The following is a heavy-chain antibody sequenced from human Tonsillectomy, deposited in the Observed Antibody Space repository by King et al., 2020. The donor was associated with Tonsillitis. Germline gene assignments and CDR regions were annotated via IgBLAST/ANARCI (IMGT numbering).Heavy chain of an antibody. CDR2: ISGDGGST. CDR1: GFTFDDYV. J-gene: IGHJ4*02. V-gene: IGHV3-43*02. CDR3: AKDRRPSSSWYRDHYFDY. Sequence: VQLVESGGGVVQPGGSLRLSCAASGFTFDDYVMHWVRQAPGKGLEWVSLISGDGGSTNYADSVKGRFTISRDNSKNSLYLQMNSLRTEDTALYYCAKDRRPSSSWYRDHYFDYWGQGTLVTVSS. D-gene: IGHD6-13*01.